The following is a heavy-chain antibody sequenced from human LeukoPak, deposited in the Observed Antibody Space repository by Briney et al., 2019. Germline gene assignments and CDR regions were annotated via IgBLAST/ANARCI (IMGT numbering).Heavy chain of an antibody. V-gene: IGHV3-64*01. J-gene: IGHJ4*02. Sequence: GETLRLTCTASGFTFSSYVMHWFRQAPGKGLEYVSAISSNGGSTYYPNSVKGRFTISRDNSKNTLYLQMGSLRAEDMAIYYCARSKRYCTNGICYTNGGFAHWGQGTLVTVSS. D-gene: IGHD2-8*01. CDR1: GFTFSSYV. CDR3: ARSKRYCTNGICYTNGGFAH. CDR2: ISSNGGST.